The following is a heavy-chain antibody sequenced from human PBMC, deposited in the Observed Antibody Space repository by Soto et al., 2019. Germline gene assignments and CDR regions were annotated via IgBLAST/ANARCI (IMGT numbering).Heavy chain of an antibody. CDR1: GGTFSSYA. CDR3: VRVVATPGDPAN. CDR2: IVAIDDTS. V-gene: IGHV1-69*12. J-gene: IGHJ4*02. Sequence: QVQLVQSGAEVRQPASSVKVSCKTSGGTFSSYAISWVRQAPGQGLEWMGGIVAIDDTSTYAQKFKGRVTITADETTSRVYRDLSTLRSNNTAVYYFVRVVATPGDPANWGQGTLVTVSS. D-gene: IGHD2-15*01.